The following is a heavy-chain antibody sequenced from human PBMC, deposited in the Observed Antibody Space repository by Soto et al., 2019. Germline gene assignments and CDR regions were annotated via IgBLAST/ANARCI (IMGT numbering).Heavy chain of an antibody. V-gene: IGHV1-18*04. Sequence: ASVKVSCKASGYSFTSYGINSVRQAPGQGLEWMGWISAYNGNTNYAQKLQGRVTMTTDTSTSTAYMELRSLRYDDTAVYYCARDSGSYSGWFDPWGQGTLVTVSS. J-gene: IGHJ5*02. CDR1: GYSFTSYG. CDR2: ISAYNGNT. CDR3: ARDSGSYSGWFDP. D-gene: IGHD1-26*01.